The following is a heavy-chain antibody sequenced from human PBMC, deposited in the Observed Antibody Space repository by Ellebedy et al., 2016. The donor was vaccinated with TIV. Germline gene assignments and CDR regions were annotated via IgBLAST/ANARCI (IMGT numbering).Heavy chain of an antibody. V-gene: IGHV4-39*07. J-gene: IGHJ4*02. CDR2: IYYSGST. CDR3: ARWIRAVAGTPFDY. Sequence: SETLSLXXTVSGGSISSSSYYWGWIRQPPGKGLEWIGSIYYSGSTYYNPSLKSRVTISVDTSKNQFSLKLSSVTAADTAVYYCARWIRAVAGTPFDYWGQGTLVTVSS. D-gene: IGHD6-19*01. CDR1: GGSISSSSYY.